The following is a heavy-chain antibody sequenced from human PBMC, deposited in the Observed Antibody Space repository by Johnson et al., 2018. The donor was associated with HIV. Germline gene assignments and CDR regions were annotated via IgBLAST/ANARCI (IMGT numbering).Heavy chain of an antibody. Sequence: QVQLVESGGGVVQPGRSLRLSCAASRFTFSSYGMHWVRQAPGKGLEWVAVISYDGSNKYYADSVKGRFTISRDNSKNTLYLQMNSLRAEDTAVYYCAKGGEYSSSWSAFDIWGQGTMVTVSS. CDR3: AKGGEYSSSWSAFDI. J-gene: IGHJ3*02. CDR2: ISYDGSNK. V-gene: IGHV3-30*18. D-gene: IGHD6-6*01. CDR1: RFTFSSYG.